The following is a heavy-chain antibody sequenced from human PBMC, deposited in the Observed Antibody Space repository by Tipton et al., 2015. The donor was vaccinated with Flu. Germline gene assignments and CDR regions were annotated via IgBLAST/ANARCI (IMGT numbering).Heavy chain of an antibody. Sequence: TASGFTFSYYTMNWVRQAPGKGLEWVSSISSGNTYIYYADSVKGRFTISRDNAKDSLYLQMNSLRAEDTAVYYCARELSDYYDSSEGGAFDIWGQGTMVTVSS. CDR3: ARELSDYYDSSEGGAFDI. CDR1: GFTFSYYT. D-gene: IGHD3-22*01. V-gene: IGHV3-21*01. J-gene: IGHJ3*02. CDR2: ISSGNTYI.